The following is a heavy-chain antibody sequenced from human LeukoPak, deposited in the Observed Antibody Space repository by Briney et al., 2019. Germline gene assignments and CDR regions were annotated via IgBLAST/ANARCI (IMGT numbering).Heavy chain of an antibody. Sequence: SGRSLRLSCAASGFTFSSYGMHWVRQAPGKGLEWVAVISYDVSNKYYADSVKGRLTISRDNSKNTLYLQMNSLRAEDTAVYYCAKDAPYCSGGSCYSDAFDIWGQGTMVTVSS. J-gene: IGHJ3*02. D-gene: IGHD2-15*01. V-gene: IGHV3-30*18. CDR2: ISYDVSNK. CDR3: AKDAPYCSGGSCYSDAFDI. CDR1: GFTFSSYG.